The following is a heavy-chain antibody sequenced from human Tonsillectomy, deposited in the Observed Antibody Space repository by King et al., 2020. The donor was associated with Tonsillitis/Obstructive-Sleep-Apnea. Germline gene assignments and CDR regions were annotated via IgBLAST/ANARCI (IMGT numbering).Heavy chain of an antibody. D-gene: IGHD2-2*01. CDR3: ARGLHCSSTSCYLMDY. Sequence: QLQESGPGLVKPSETLSLTCTVSGGSISSYYWSWIRQPAGKGLEWIGRIYTSGSTNYNPSLKSRVTMSVDTSKNQFSLKLSSVTAADTAGYYCARGLHCSSTSCYLMDYWGQGTLVTVSS. V-gene: IGHV4-4*07. J-gene: IGHJ4*02. CDR2: IYTSGST. CDR1: GGSISSYY.